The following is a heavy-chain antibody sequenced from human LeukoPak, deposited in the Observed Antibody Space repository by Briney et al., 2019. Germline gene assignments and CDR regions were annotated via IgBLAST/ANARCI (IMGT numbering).Heavy chain of an antibody. CDR3: ARRLASYGDHTNHFDY. D-gene: IGHD4-17*01. Sequence: GESLKISCKGSGYSFTSYWIGWVRQMSGKGLEWMGIIYPGDSDTRYSPSFQGQVTISADKSISTAYLQWSSLKASDTAMYYCARRLASYGDHTNHFDYWGQGTLVTVSS. V-gene: IGHV5-51*01. CDR1: GYSFTSYW. J-gene: IGHJ4*02. CDR2: IYPGDSDT.